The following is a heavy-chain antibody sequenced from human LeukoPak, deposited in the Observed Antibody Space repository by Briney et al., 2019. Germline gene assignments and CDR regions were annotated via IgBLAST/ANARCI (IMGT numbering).Heavy chain of an antibody. CDR2: ISSSSSYI. D-gene: IGHD1-26*01. CDR1: GFTFSSYS. V-gene: IGHV3-21*01. J-gene: IGHJ6*03. CDR3: ARDLSVGGSYMDV. Sequence: AGGSLRLSCAASGFTFSSYSMNWVRQAPGKGLEWVSSISSSSSYIYYADSVKGRFTISRDNAKNSLYLQMNSLRAEDTAVYYCARDLSVGGSYMDVWGKGTTVTISS.